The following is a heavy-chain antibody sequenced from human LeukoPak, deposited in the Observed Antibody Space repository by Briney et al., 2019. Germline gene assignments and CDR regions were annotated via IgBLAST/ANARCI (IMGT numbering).Heavy chain of an antibody. V-gene: IGHV1-69*06. CDR3: ARVVGLTGYSSSWYSGYYYYMDV. Sequence: ASVKVSCKASGGTFSSYAISWVRQAPGQGLEWMGGIIPVFGTTNYAQKFQDRVTITADKSTSTAYMELSSLRSEDTAVYYCARVVGLTGYSSSWYSGYYYYMDVWGKGTTVTVSS. CDR2: IIPVFGTT. D-gene: IGHD6-13*01. J-gene: IGHJ6*03. CDR1: GGTFSSYA.